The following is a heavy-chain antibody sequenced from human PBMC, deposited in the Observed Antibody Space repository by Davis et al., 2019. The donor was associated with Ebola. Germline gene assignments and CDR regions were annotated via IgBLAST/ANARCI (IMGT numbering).Heavy chain of an antibody. CDR2: INHSGST. J-gene: IGHJ5*02. V-gene: IGHV4-34*01. CDR3: ARELVLRYFDWLSDGFDP. Sequence: MPSETLSLTCAVYGGSFSGYYWSWIRQPPGKGLEWIGEINHSGSTNYNPSLKSRVTISVGTSKNQFSLKLSSVTAADTAMYYCARELVLRYFDWLSDGFDPWGQGTLVTVSS. D-gene: IGHD3-9*01. CDR1: GGSFSGYY.